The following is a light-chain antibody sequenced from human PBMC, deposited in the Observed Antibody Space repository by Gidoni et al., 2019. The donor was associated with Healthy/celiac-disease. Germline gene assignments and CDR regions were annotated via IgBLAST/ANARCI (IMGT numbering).Light chain of an antibody. CDR1: QSFSSSY. Sequence: EIVLTQSTGTLSLSPGERATLSCRASQSFSSSYLAWYQQKPGQAPRLLIYGASSRATGIPDRFSGSGSGTDFTLTISRLEPEDFAVYYCQQYGSSRLTFGGGTKVEIK. J-gene: IGKJ4*01. CDR2: GAS. V-gene: IGKV3-20*01. CDR3: QQYGSSRLT.